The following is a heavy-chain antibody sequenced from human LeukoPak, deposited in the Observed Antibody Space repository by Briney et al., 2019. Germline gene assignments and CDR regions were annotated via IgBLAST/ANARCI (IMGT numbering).Heavy chain of an antibody. CDR2: IYYSGST. CDR1: GGSLSSYY. V-gene: IGHV4-59*08. Sequence: SETLSLTCTVSGGSLSSYYWSWIRQPPGKGLEWIGYIYYSGSTNYNPSLKSRVTISVDTSKNQFSLKLISVTAADTAVYYCASIAEDYFDYWGQGTLVTVSS. CDR3: ASIAEDYFDY. D-gene: IGHD6-13*01. J-gene: IGHJ4*02.